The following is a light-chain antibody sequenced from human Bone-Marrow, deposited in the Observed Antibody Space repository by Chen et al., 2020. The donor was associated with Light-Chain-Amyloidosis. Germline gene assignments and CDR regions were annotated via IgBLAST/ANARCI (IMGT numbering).Light chain of an antibody. Sequence: QSALTQPPSASGSPGQSVTISCTGTSSDVGTYNDVSWYQQHPGKAPKLMIYEVSKRPSGVPDRFSSSKSGNAASLTVSGLQAEDEADYYCTSQAGSNNVLFGGGTKLTV. CDR1: SSDVGTYND. CDR3: TSQAGSNNVL. J-gene: IGLJ2*01. V-gene: IGLV2-8*01. CDR2: EVS.